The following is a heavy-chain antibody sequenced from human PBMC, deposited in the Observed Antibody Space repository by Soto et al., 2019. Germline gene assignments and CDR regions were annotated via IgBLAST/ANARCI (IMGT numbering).Heavy chain of an antibody. D-gene: IGHD6-19*01. CDR1: GFTFSDYA. Sequence: VQLVESGGGVVQPGRSLRLSCAASGFTFSDYAMHWVRQAPGKGLEWVAVVSHDGRNTHYADSVKSRFTISRDSSKNGVSLEMSSLRAGDTAVYYCAMGGRQWLVTSVFNYWGQGAVVTVSS. CDR2: VSHDGRNT. CDR3: AMGGRQWLVTSVFNY. V-gene: IGHV3-30*03. J-gene: IGHJ4*02.